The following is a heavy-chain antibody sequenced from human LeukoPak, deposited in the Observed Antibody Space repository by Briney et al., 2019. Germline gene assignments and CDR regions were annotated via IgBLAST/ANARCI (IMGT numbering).Heavy chain of an antibody. D-gene: IGHD3-22*01. V-gene: IGHV3-23*01. Sequence: PGGSLRLSCAASGFTFSSYAMSWVRQAPGKGPEWVSAISGGGGNTYYADSVKGRFTISRDDSKNTLFLQMNSLRVEDTAVYYCAKETSGYDSSGYYYIGYWGQGTLVTVSS. CDR3: AKETSGYDSSGYYYIGY. CDR2: ISGGGGNT. CDR1: GFTFSSYA. J-gene: IGHJ4*02.